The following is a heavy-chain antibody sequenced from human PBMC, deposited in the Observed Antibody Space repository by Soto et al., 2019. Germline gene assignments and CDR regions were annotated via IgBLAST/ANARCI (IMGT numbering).Heavy chain of an antibody. Sequence: PGGSLRLSCAASGFTFSSYAMSWVRQAPGKGLEWVSAISGSGGSTYYADSVKGRFTISRDNSKNTLYLQMNSLRAEDTAVYYCAKEYYYGSGTEGGMDVWGQGTTVTV. CDR2: ISGSGGST. CDR3: AKEYYYGSGTEGGMDV. CDR1: GFTFSSYA. V-gene: IGHV3-23*01. D-gene: IGHD3-10*01. J-gene: IGHJ6*02.